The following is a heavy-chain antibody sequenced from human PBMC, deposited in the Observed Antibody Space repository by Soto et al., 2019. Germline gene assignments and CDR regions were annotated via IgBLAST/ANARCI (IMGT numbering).Heavy chain of an antibody. CDR2: INGDETIT. J-gene: IGHJ4*02. CDR3: AKENGYSSSWFEFDY. CDR1: GFSFSPYW. D-gene: IGHD6-13*01. V-gene: IGHV3-74*01. Sequence: GGSLRLSCVASGFSFSPYWMHWVRQVPGKGPEWVSRINGDETITNYADSVKGRFTISRDNAKNTLYLQMSSLTAEDTAVYYCAKENGYSSSWFEFDYWGQGTLVTVSS.